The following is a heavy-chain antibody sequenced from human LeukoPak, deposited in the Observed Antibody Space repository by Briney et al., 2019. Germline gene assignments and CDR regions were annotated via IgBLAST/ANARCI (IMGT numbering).Heavy chain of an antibody. D-gene: IGHD3-10*01. CDR3: ARGRYGSGSYYNVEYFDY. CDR2: INHSGST. Sequence: PSETLSLTCAVYGGSFSGYYWSWIRQPPGKGLEWIGEINHSGSTNYNPSLKSRVTISVDTSKNQFSLKLSSVTAADTAVYYCARGRYGSGSYYNVEYFDYWGQGTLVTVSS. V-gene: IGHV4-34*01. J-gene: IGHJ4*02. CDR1: GGSFSGYY.